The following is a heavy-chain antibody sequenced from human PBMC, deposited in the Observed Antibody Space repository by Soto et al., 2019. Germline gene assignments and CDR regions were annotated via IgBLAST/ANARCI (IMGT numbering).Heavy chain of an antibody. CDR2: ISSSSSYV. CDR1: GCTFISHS. Sequence: PGGSLRLSCAASGCTFISHSMNWVRQAPGKGLEWVSSISSSSSYVYYADSVKGRFTISRDNAKNSLYLQMNSLRAEDTAVYYCAISTYGAPAWFDPWGQGTLVTVS. V-gene: IGHV3-21*01. D-gene: IGHD4-17*01. CDR3: AISTYGAPAWFDP. J-gene: IGHJ5*02.